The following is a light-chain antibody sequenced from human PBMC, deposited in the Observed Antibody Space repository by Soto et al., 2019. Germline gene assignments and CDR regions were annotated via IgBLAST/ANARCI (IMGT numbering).Light chain of an antibody. CDR1: QRVTNNY. Sequence: EIVLTQSPGTLSLSPGERATLSCRASQRVTNNYLTWYQQKPGHTPRLLIYGASSRATGIPDRFSGSGSGTDFTLTISRLEPEDFAVYYCQQDGSAPQAFGQGTKLEIK. CDR2: GAS. V-gene: IGKV3-20*01. J-gene: IGKJ2*01. CDR3: QQDGSAPQA.